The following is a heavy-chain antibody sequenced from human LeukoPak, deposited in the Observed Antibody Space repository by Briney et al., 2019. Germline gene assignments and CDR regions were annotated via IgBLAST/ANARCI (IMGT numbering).Heavy chain of an antibody. CDR2: IYYSGST. J-gene: IGHJ4*02. Sequence: SETLSLTCTVSGDSISGFYWNWIRQPPGKGLEWIGYIYYSGSTNYNPSLKSRVTISVDTSKNQFSLKLSSVTAAGTAVYYCARVSDSSGYPIDYWGQGTLVTVSS. D-gene: IGHD3-22*01. V-gene: IGHV4-59*01. CDR1: GDSISGFY. CDR3: ARVSDSSGYPIDY.